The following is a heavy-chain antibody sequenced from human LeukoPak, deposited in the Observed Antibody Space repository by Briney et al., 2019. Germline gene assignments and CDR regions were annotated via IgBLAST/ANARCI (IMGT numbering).Heavy chain of an antibody. Sequence: PSETLSLTCAVYGGSFSGYYWSWIRQPPGKGLEWIGEINHSGSTNYNPSLKSRVTISVDTSKNQFSLKLSSVTAADTAVYYCARDYYGSGSRYWGFDYWGQGTPVTVSS. V-gene: IGHV4-34*01. J-gene: IGHJ4*02. CDR2: INHSGST. CDR1: GGSFSGYY. CDR3: ARDYYGSGSRYWGFDY. D-gene: IGHD3-10*01.